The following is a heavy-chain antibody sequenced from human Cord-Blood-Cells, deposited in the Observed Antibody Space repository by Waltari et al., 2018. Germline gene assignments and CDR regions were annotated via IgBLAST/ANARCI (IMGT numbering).Heavy chain of an antibody. V-gene: IGHV1-69*09. CDR3: ARRGTASGSYYFFDY. CDR2: IIPILGIA. D-gene: IGHD1-26*01. CDR1: GGTFSSYA. Sequence: QVQLVQSGAEVKKPGSSVKVSCKASGGTFSSYAISWVRQAPGQGLEWMGRIIPILGIANYAQKFQGRVTITADKSTSTAYMELSSLRSEDTTVYYCARRGTASGSYYFFDYWAQGTLVTVSS. J-gene: IGHJ4*02.